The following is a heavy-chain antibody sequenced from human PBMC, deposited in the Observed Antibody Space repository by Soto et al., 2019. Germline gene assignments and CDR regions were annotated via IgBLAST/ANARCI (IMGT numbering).Heavy chain of an antibody. CDR2: ISDNGGTT. J-gene: IGHJ4*02. CDR1: EFTFSNYA. Sequence: AGGSLRLSCAASEFTFSNYAMSWVRQAPGKGLEWVSSISDNGGTTYYADSVKGRFTISRDNSRNTVYLQMNSLRADDTAVYYCAKDRLAGGFDYWGQGTLVTVSS. CDR3: AKDRLAGGFDY. V-gene: IGHV3-23*01. D-gene: IGHD3-16*01.